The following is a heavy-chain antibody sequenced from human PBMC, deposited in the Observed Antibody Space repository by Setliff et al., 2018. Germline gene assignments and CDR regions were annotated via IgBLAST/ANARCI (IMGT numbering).Heavy chain of an antibody. CDR1: GFTFRDYS. J-gene: IGHJ4*02. CDR3: ARTLRYGGYLLAY. D-gene: IGHD5-12*01. V-gene: IGHV3-23*01. CDR2: IDQISRG. Sequence: GSLRLSCATSGFTFRDYSLTWVRQAPGKGLEWVSGIDQISRGYYPDSMKGRFTISRDNSRNTISLQINDLRVEDTAIYYCARTLRYGGYLLAYWGQGTLVTVSS.